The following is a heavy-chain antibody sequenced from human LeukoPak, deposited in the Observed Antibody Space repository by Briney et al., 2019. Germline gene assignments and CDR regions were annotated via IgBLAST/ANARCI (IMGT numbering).Heavy chain of an antibody. CDR3: ARADGDYSYFDY. V-gene: IGHV1-2*02. CDR2: INPNSGGT. CDR1: GYIFTYYG. D-gene: IGHD4-17*01. J-gene: IGHJ4*02. Sequence: ASVNVSCKASGYIFTYYGITWVRQAPGQGLEWMAWINPNSGGTNYAQKFQGRVTMTRDTSISTAYMDLSRLRSDDTAVYYCARADGDYSYFDYWGQGTLVTVSS.